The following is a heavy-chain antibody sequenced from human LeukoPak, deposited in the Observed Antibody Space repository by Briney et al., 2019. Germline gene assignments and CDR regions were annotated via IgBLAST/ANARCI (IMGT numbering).Heavy chain of an antibody. CDR1: GFTFSNYG. V-gene: IGHV3-33*01. D-gene: IGHD3-3*01. CDR2: IYDDGSKE. CDR3: ARDLKSGYVDS. Sequence: SGGSLRLSCAASGFTFSNYGMHWVRQAPGKGLEWVAVIYDDGSKEHFADSVKGRFTISRDNSKNTVVLQMNSLRAEDTAVYYCARDLKSGYVDSWGQGTLVTVSS. J-gene: IGHJ4*02.